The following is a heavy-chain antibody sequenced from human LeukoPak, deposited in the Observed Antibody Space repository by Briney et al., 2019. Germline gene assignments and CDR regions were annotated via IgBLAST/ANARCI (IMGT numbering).Heavy chain of an antibody. CDR1: GYTFTSYG. Sequence: GASVKVSCKASGYTFTSYGISWVRQAPGQGLEWMGWISAYNGNTNYAQKLQGRVTMTTDTSTSTAYMELRSLRSDDTAVYYCARIAYYDFWSGSHALFYYWGQGTLVTVSS. J-gene: IGHJ4*02. CDR2: ISAYNGNT. D-gene: IGHD3-3*01. V-gene: IGHV1-18*01. CDR3: ARIAYYDFWSGSHALFYY.